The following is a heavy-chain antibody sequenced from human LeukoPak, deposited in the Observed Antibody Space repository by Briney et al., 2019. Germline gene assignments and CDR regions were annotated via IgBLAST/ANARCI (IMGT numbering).Heavy chain of an antibody. V-gene: IGHV4-30-2*01. J-gene: IGHJ6*04. Sequence: SETLSLTCAVSGGSISSGGYSWSWIRQPPGKGLEWIGYIYHSGSTYYNPSLKSRVTISVDRSKNQFSLKLSSVTAADTAVYYCARAPFGYSSSWYSGMDVWGKGTTVTVSS. D-gene: IGHD6-13*01. CDR3: ARAPFGYSSSWYSGMDV. CDR1: GGSISSGGYS. CDR2: IYHSGST.